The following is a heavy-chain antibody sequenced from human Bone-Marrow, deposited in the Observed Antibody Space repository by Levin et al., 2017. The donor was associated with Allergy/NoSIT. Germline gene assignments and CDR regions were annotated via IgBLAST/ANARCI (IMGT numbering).Heavy chain of an antibody. CDR3: AKVNHYYDSWFDY. Sequence: GESLKISCAASGFTFSSYAMSWVRQAPGKGLEWVSAISGSGGSTYYADSVKGRFTISRDNSKNTLYLQMNSLRAEDTAVYYCAKVNHYYDSWFDYWGQGTLVTVSS. D-gene: IGHD3-22*01. CDR1: GFTFSSYA. CDR2: ISGSGGST. V-gene: IGHV3-23*01. J-gene: IGHJ4*02.